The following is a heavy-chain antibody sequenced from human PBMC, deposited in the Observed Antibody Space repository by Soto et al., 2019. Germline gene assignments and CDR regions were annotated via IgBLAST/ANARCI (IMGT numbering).Heavy chain of an antibody. D-gene: IGHD2-2*01. CDR3: ARDVTSNHNCFDP. Sequence: QVQLQESGPGLVKPSQTLSLTCTVSGGSLKSGGYYWSWIRQHPGRGLEWIGYIYYTGRNYYNPSLESRVTFSVDTSKNQCSLKLSSVTAADTAVYYCARDVTSNHNCFDPWGHGTLVTASS. V-gene: IGHV4-31*02. J-gene: IGHJ5*02. CDR2: IYYTGRN. CDR1: GGSLKSGGYY.